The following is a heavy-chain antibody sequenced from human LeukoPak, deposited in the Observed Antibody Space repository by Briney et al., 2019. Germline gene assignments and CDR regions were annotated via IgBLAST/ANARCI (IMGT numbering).Heavy chain of an antibody. CDR2: ISYSGST. CDR1: GGSISSYY. D-gene: IGHD5-18*01. J-gene: IGHJ4*02. Sequence: SETLSLTCSVSGGSISSYYWSWVRQPPGKGLEWIGYISYSGSTNYNPSLKSRVTISLDTSKNQFSLNLSSVTAADTAVYYCASHIVTTTAVDYWGQGTLVTVSS. V-gene: IGHV4-59*08. CDR3: ASHIVTTTAVDY.